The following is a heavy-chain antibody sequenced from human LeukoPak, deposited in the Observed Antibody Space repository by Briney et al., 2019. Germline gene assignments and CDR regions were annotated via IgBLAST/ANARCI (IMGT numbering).Heavy chain of an antibody. CDR3: AKSSGWNYYYYYMDV. Sequence: GGSLRLSCAASGFTFSNYGMNWVRQAPGKGLEWVSSISSSSTYIYYADSVKGRFTISRDNAKNSLYLQMNSLRAEDTAVYYCAKSSGWNYYYYYMDVWGKGTTVIASS. CDR1: GFTFSNYG. D-gene: IGHD6-19*01. J-gene: IGHJ6*03. CDR2: ISSSSTYI. V-gene: IGHV3-21*01.